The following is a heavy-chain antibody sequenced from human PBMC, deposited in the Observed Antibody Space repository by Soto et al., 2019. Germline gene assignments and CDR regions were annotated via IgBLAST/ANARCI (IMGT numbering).Heavy chain of an antibody. CDR2: FDPEDGET. Sequence: ASVKVSCKVSGYTLTDLSMHWVRQAPGKGIERMGDFDPEDGETIYAQKFQGRVTMTEDTSTDTAYMKLSSLRSEDTAVYFCATMPARHSSSWRRAFDIWGQGTMVTVSS. D-gene: IGHD6-13*01. CDR3: ATMPARHSSSWRRAFDI. J-gene: IGHJ3*02. CDR1: GYTLTDLS. V-gene: IGHV1-24*01.